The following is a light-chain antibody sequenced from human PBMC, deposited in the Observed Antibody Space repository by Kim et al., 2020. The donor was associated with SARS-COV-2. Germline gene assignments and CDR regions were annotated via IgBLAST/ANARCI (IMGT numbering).Light chain of an antibody. V-gene: IGLV10-54*04. CDR1: GNNVGDLG. CDR2: RDN. CDR3: TAWDRSLKAWV. J-gene: IGLJ3*02. Sequence: QAGLTQPPSVSKGLRQTATLTCTGNGNNVGDLGAAWLQQHPGHPPKLLSYRDNSRPSGISERFSASRSANTASLTIAELQPEDEADYYCTAWDRSLKAWVFGGGTQLTVL.